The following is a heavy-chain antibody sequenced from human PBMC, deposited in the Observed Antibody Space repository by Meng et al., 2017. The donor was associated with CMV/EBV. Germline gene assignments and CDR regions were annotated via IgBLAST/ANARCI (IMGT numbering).Heavy chain of an antibody. Sequence: SETLSLTCTVSGGSISSSSYYWGWIRQPPGKGLEWIGSIYYSGSTYYNPSLKSRVTISVDTSKNQFSLKLSSVTAADTAVYYCARHRQQLILHAFDNWGQGTMVTVSS. CDR1: GGSISSSSYY. V-gene: IGHV4-39*01. CDR3: ARHRQQLILHAFDN. D-gene: IGHD6-13*01. CDR2: IYYSGST. J-gene: IGHJ3*02.